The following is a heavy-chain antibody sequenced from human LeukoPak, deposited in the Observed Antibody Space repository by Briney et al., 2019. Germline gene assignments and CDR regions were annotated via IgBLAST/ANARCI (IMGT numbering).Heavy chain of an antibody. Sequence: GGSLRLSCAVSGFTFDDYAMHWVRQVPGKGLEWVSGINWNSDSIGYADSVKGRFTISRDNAKNSLYLQMNSLRAEDTAVYYCARDRPPSDYWGQGTLVTVSS. CDR2: INWNSDSI. CDR1: GFTFDDYA. J-gene: IGHJ4*02. V-gene: IGHV3-9*01. CDR3: ARDRPPSDY.